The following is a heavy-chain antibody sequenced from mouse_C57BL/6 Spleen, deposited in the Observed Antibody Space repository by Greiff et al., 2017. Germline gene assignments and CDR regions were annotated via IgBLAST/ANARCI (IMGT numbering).Heavy chain of an antibody. Sequence: QVQLQQPGAELVMPGASVKLSCKASGYTFTSYWMHWVKQRPGQGLEWIGEIDPSDSYTNYNQKFKGKSTLTVDKSSSTAYMQLSSLTSEDAAVYYCARNGYPTDVWGTGTTVTVSS. D-gene: IGHD2-2*01. J-gene: IGHJ1*03. CDR2: IDPSDSYT. V-gene: IGHV1-69*01. CDR3: ARNGYPTDV. CDR1: GYTFTSYW.